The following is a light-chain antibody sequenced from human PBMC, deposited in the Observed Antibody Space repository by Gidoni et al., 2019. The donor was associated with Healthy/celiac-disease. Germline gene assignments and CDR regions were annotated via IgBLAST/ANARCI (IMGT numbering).Light chain of an antibody. CDR3: QHYGSSPQT. J-gene: IGKJ1*01. Sequence: EIVLTQSPGTLSLSPGERATLSCRASQSVSSSYVAWYQQKPGQAPRLLICGASSQATGIPDRFSGSGSRTDFTLTISRLEPEDFAVYYYQHYGSSPQTFGQGTKVEIK. V-gene: IGKV3-20*01. CDR2: GAS. CDR1: QSVSSSY.